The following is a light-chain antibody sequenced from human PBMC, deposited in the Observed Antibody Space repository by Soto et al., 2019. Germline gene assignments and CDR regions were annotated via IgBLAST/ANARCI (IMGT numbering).Light chain of an antibody. CDR3: QHSYPAPWT. J-gene: IGKJ1*01. Sequence: DIQMTQSPSSLSASLGDRVTITCRASENIIQYLNWYQQKPGKVPRLLVYGASRLETGIPSRFSASGFGTEFTLTIRGLQSEDFATYYCQHSYPAPWTFGQGTKV. CDR1: ENIIQY. V-gene: IGKV1-39*01. CDR2: GAS.